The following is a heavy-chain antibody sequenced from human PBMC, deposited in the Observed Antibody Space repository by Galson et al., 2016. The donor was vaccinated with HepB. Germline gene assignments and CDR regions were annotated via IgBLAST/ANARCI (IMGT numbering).Heavy chain of an antibody. CDR1: GFTFSDYY. D-gene: IGHD1-14*01. Sequence: SLRLSCAASGFTFSDYYMSWVRQPPGKGLEYIAYIDSSRTITYYADSVKGRFTISRDNAKNSLYLQMNGLRAEDTAVYYCARGLNHDTGSWGQGTLVTVSS. J-gene: IGHJ4*02. CDR2: IDSSRTIT. CDR3: ARGLNHDTGS. V-gene: IGHV3-11*04.